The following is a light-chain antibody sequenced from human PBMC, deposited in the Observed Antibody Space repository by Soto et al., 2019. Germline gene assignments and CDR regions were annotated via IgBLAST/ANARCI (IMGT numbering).Light chain of an antibody. CDR3: QQSHSPPHT. CDR1: QTITSY. Sequence: DIQMTQSPSSLSESVGDRVTITCRASQTITSYLNWYHQKPGKAPKLLIYGASKLQSGVPSRFSGSGSGTDFTLTISSLQPEDFATYYCQQSHSPPHTFGQGTKVEVK. CDR2: GAS. V-gene: IGKV1-39*01. J-gene: IGKJ1*01.